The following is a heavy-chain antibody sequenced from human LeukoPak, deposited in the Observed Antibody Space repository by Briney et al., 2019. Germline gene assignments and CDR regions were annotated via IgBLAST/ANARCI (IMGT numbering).Heavy chain of an antibody. CDR2: ISGSGGST. Sequence: PGGSLRLSCAASGFTFSSYAMSWVRQAPGKGLEWVSAISGSGGSTYYADSVKGRFTISRDNSKNTLYLQMNSLRAEDTAVYYCAKAHRLGGFGYYYYYMDVWGKGTTVTVSS. V-gene: IGHV3-23*01. CDR3: AKAHRLGGFGYYYYYMDV. J-gene: IGHJ6*03. D-gene: IGHD3-16*01. CDR1: GFTFSSYA.